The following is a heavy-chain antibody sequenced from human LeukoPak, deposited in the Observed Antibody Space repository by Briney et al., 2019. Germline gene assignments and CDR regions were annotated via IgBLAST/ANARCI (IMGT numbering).Heavy chain of an antibody. J-gene: IGHJ3*02. CDR3: ARAADSSGWYLMDAFDI. CDR1: GYTFTGYY. Sequence: ASVKVSCKASGYTFTGYYMHWVRQAPGQGLEWMGRINPNSGGTNYAQKFQGRVTMTRDTSISTAHMELSRLRSDDTAVYYCARAADSSGWYLMDAFDIWGQGTMVTVSS. CDR2: INPNSGGT. V-gene: IGHV1-2*06. D-gene: IGHD6-19*01.